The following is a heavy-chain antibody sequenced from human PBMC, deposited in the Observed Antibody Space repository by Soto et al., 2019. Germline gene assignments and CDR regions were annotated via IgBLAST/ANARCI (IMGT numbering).Heavy chain of an antibody. D-gene: IGHD5-12*01. Sequence: ESGGGLVQPGGSLRLSCAASGFTVSSNYMSWVRQAPGKGLEWVSVIYSGGSTYYADSVKGRFTISRDNSKNTLYLQMNSLRAEDTAVYYCARDVVATTYDAFDIWGQGTMVTVSS. J-gene: IGHJ3*02. CDR3: ARDVVATTYDAFDI. CDR2: IYSGGST. V-gene: IGHV3-66*01. CDR1: GFTVSSNY.